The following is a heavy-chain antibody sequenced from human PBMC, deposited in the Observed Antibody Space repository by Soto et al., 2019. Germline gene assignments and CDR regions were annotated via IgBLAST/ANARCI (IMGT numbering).Heavy chain of an antibody. CDR2: IYSSGST. D-gene: IGHD5-18*01. Sequence: SQTLSLACTVSGDSGSSDNYYWTWIRQPPGKGLEWIGYIYSSGSTNYNPSLKSRVTISLDTSSNQFSLKLTSVTAADTAVYYCARDIRGNSRAFDYWGQGTLVSVSS. CDR3: ARDIRGNSRAFDY. J-gene: IGHJ4*02. CDR1: GDSGSSDNYY. V-gene: IGHV4-61*01.